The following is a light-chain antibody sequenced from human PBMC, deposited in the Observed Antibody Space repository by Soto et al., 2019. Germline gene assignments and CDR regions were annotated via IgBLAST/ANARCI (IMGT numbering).Light chain of an antibody. J-gene: IGLJ2*01. CDR3: AAWDDSLNGVV. V-gene: IGLV1-44*01. Sequence: CAGSSSNIGRNTVHWYQQLPGTTPKLLIYSNDQRPSGVPDRFSGSKSGSSASLAISGLQSEDEADYYCAAWDDSLNGVVFGGGTKLTVL. CDR1: SSNIGRNT. CDR2: SND.